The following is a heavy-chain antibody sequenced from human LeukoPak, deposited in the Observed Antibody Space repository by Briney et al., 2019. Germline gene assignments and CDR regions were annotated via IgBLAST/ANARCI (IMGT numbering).Heavy chain of an antibody. D-gene: IGHD5-12*01. J-gene: IGHJ4*02. CDR2: VYYSGST. CDR3: ARMYGYTYGPDY. CDR1: GGSISSYY. Sequence: SETLSLTCTVSGGSISSYYWNWIRQPPGKGLEWIGHVYYSGSTNYSPSLKSRVTISVDTSKNQFSLNLTSVTAADTAVYYCARMYGYTYGPDYWGQGTLLTVSS. V-gene: IGHV4-59*01.